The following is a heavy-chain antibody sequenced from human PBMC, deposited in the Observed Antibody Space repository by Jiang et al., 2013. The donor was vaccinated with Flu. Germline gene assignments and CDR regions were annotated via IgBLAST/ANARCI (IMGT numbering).Heavy chain of an antibody. CDR2: IIPLFGAA. J-gene: IGHJ4*02. CDR1: GYTFTSYA. V-gene: IGHV1-69*06. Sequence: SGAEVKKPGASVKVSCKASGYTFTSYAISWVRQAPGQGLEWMGGIIPLFGAAKYAQKFQGRVTITADKSTSTAYMELSSLRSEDTAVYYCARGFYYDSSGYYFSFDYWGQGTLVTVSS. CDR3: ARGFYYDSSGYYFSFDY. D-gene: IGHD3-22*01.